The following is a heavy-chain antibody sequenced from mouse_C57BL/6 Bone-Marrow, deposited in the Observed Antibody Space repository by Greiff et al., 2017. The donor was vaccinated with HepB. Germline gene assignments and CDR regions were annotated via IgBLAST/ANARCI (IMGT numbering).Heavy chain of an antibody. J-gene: IGHJ4*01. CDR2: ISSGGSYT. Sequence: EVKLMESGGDLVKPGGSLKLSCAASGFTFSSYGMSWVRQTQDKRLEWVATISSGGSYTYYPDSVKGRFTISRANAKNTLYLQMSSLKSEDTAMYYCARPIPTTYAMDYGGQGTSVTVSS. CDR3: ARPIPTTYAMDY. D-gene: IGHD2-10*01. V-gene: IGHV5-6*01. CDR1: GFTFSSYG.